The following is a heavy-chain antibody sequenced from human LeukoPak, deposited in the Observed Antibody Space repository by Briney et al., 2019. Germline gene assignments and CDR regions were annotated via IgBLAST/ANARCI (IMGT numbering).Heavy chain of an antibody. J-gene: IGHJ4*02. Sequence: PSQTLSLTCTASGGSISSGGYYWSWIRQHPGKGLEWIGYIYYSGSTYYNPSLKSRVTISVDTSKNQFSLKLSSVTAADTAVYYCARGYSYRGDFDYWGQGTLVTVSS. CDR1: GGSISSGGYY. CDR3: ARGYSYRGDFDY. V-gene: IGHV4-31*03. D-gene: IGHD5-18*01. CDR2: IYYSGST.